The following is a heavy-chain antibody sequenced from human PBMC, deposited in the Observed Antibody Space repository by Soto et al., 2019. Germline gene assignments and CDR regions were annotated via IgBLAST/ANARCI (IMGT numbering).Heavy chain of an antibody. J-gene: IGHJ3*02. D-gene: IGHD1-26*01. CDR1: GFTFSTYSMN. V-gene: IGHV4-39*01. CDR3: ARHGITGSYYDAFDI. CDR2: IKYSGTT. Sequence: PGGSLRLSCAASGFTFSTYSMNWVRQAPGKGLEWIASIKYSGTTFYNPSLKSRVTLSVDTSKNQFALKLSSVTAAETAVYYCARHGITGSYYDAFDIWGQGTMVTVSS.